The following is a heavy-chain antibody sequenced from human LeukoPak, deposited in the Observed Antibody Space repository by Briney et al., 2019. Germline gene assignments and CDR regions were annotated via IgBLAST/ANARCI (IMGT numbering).Heavy chain of an antibody. V-gene: IGHV1-18*01. J-gene: IGHJ4*02. D-gene: IGHD3-22*01. CDR1: GYTFTSYG. CDR3: ARSDYYDSSGYYWGGYFDY. CDR2: ISAYNGNT. Sequence: ASVKVSCKAYGYTFTSYGISWVRQAPGQGLEWMGWISAYNGNTNYAQKLQGRVTITRDTSASTAYMELSSLRSEDTAVYYCARSDYYDSSGYYWGGYFDYWGQGTLVTVSS.